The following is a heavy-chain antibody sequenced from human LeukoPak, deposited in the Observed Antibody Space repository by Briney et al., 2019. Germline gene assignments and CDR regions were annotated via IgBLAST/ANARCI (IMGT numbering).Heavy chain of an antibody. D-gene: IGHD3-3*01. CDR1: GGSFSGYY. Sequence: PSETLSLTCAVYGGSFSGYYWSWIRQPPGKGLEWIGEINHSGSTNYNPSLKSRVTISVDTSKNQFSLKLSSVTAADTAVYYCASSIRIFGVVIIRGYWGQGTLVTVSS. CDR2: INHSGST. J-gene: IGHJ4*02. CDR3: ASSIRIFGVVIIRGY. V-gene: IGHV4-34*01.